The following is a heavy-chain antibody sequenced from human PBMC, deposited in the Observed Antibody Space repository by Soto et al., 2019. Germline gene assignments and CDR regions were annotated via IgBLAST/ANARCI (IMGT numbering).Heavy chain of an antibody. Sequence: QMKLVESGGGVVQPGTSLRLSCVASGFTFSAFGMHWVRQAPGKGLEWVAISSYGGSNKYYGDSVQGRFTISRDNSRDTVYLQRNSLRDEDTAVYYCAKGPLRFPDYGDYAAYSYGMDVWGQGTTVTVSS. CDR3: AKGPLRFPDYGDYAAYSYGMDV. V-gene: IGHV3-30*18. CDR1: GFTFSAFG. D-gene: IGHD4-17*01. J-gene: IGHJ6*02. CDR2: SSYGGSNK.